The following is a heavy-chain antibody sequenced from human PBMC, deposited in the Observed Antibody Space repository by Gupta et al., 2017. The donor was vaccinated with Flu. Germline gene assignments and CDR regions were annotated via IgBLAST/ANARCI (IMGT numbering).Heavy chain of an antibody. Sequence: RQSPSRGLEWLGRKYYRSKWYTNYAISVKGRITINPDTSKNQFSLQLNSVTPEDTAVYYCAREGSGDYFYMDVWGKGTTVTVSS. D-gene: IGHD2-15*01. V-gene: IGHV6-1*01. CDR2: KYYRSKWYT. CDR3: AREGSGDYFYMDV. J-gene: IGHJ6*03.